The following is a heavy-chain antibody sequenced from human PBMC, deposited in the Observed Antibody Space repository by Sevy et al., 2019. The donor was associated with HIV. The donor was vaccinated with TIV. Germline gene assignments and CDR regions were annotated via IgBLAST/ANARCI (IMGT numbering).Heavy chain of an antibody. V-gene: IGHV3-48*02. D-gene: IGHD5-18*01. CDR3: SRDVDTPFVRSFDS. CDR1: GLTFSSDS. J-gene: IGHJ4*02. CDR2: ISSSSRTI. Sequence: GGPLRLSCVVSGLTFSSDSMNWVRRAPGKGLEWLAYISSSSRTIYYADSVEGRFTISRDNDKKSVFLQMNNLRDEDSATYYCSRDVDTPFVRSFDSWGQGTLVTVSS.